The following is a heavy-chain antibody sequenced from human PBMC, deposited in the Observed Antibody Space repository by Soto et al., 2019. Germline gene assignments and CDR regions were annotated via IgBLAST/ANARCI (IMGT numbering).Heavy chain of an antibody. CDR2: INHSGST. D-gene: IGHD6-19*01. CDR1: GGSFSGYY. V-gene: IGHV4-34*01. CDR3: ARFSWLVDFDY. J-gene: IGHJ4*02. Sequence: PSETLSLTCAVYGGSFSGYYWSWIRQPPGKGLEWIREINHSGSTNYNPSLKSRVTMSVDTSKNQFSLKLSSVTAADTAVYYCARFSWLVDFDYWGQGTLVTVSS.